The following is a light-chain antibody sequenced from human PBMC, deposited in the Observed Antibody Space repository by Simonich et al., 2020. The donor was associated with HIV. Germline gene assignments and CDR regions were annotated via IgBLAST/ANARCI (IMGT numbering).Light chain of an antibody. CDR1: QSVLSTSNNKNY. J-gene: IGKJ1*01. V-gene: IGKV4-1*01. CDR2: WAS. Sequence: DIVMTQSPDSLAVSLGERAAINCKSSQSVLSTSNNKNYLAWYQQKPGQPPKLLIYWASTRESGVPDRFSGSGSGTDFTLTISRLEPEDFAVYYCQQYGSSPTWTFGQGTKVEIK. CDR3: QQYGSSPTWT.